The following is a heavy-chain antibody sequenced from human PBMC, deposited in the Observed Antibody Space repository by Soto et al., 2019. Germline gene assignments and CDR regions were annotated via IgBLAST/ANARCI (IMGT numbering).Heavy chain of an antibody. CDR1: GYTFTTNR. J-gene: IGHJ3*02. Sequence: GESLKISCKGSGYTFTTNRISWVRQLPGKGLEWLGRIDPSDSYTNYSPSLQGHVTISADKSLSTAYLQWSSLKASDTAMYYCERHVRPVTGGAFDIWGQGTMVTVSS. CDR2: IDPSDSYT. CDR3: ERHVRPVTGGAFDI. D-gene: IGHD6-6*01. V-gene: IGHV5-10-1*01.